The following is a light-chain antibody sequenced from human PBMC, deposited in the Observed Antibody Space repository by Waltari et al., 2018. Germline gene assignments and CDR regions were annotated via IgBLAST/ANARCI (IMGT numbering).Light chain of an antibody. CDR1: SGSFASNY. Sequence: NFMLTQPHSVSESPGKTVTISCTRSSGSFASNYVQWYQLRPGSAPTTVIYEDNQRPSWVPDRFSGSIDSSSNSASLTISGLKTEDEADYYCQSDDGNTWVFGGGTKLTVL. CDR2: EDN. CDR3: QSDDGNTWV. V-gene: IGLV6-57*03. J-gene: IGLJ3*02.